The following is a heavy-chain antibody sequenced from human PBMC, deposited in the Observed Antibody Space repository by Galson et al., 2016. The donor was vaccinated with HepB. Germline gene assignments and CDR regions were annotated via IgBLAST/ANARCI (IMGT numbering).Heavy chain of an antibody. J-gene: IGHJ4*02. CDR3: AKEKNYYDSNGYYYSSDY. D-gene: IGHD3-22*01. Sequence: SLRLSCAASGFTFDSYVMGWVRQAPGKGLEWVSSTSYNDGTKYYADSVKGRFAISRDNSKNTLYLQMNSLRAEDTAVYYCAKEKNYYDSNGYYYSSDYWGQGTLVTVSS. CDR1: GFTFDSYV. V-gene: IGHV3-23*01. CDR2: TSYNDGTK.